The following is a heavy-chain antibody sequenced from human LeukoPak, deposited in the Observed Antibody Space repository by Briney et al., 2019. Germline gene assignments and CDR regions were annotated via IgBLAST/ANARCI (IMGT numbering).Heavy chain of an antibody. V-gene: IGHV4-39*07. J-gene: IGHJ5*02. Sequence: SETLSLTCTVSGGSISSSSYYWGWIRQPPGKGLEWIGSIYYSGSTYYNPSLKSRVTISVDTSKNQFSLKLSSVTAADTAVYYCARFGKVRYDYVWGSYRLKGPNNWFDPWGQGTLVTVSS. CDR2: IYYSGST. CDR3: ARFGKVRYDYVWGSYRLKGPNNWFDP. CDR1: GGSISSSSYY. D-gene: IGHD3-16*02.